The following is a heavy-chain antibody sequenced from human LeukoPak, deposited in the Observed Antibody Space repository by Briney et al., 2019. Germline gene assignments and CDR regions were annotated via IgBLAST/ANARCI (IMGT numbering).Heavy chain of an antibody. V-gene: IGHV4-30-2*01. CDR2: IYHSGST. Sequence: SETLSLTCAVSGGSISSGGYSWSWIRQPPGQGLEWIGYIYHSGSTYYNPSLRSRVTISVDRSKNQFSLKLSSVTAADTAVYYCARGVAARAFDIWGQGTMVTVSS. CDR1: GGSISSGGYS. D-gene: IGHD2-15*01. J-gene: IGHJ3*02. CDR3: ARGVAARAFDI.